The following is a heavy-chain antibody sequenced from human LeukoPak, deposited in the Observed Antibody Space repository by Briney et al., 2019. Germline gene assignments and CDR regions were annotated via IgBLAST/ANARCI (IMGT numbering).Heavy chain of an antibody. CDR2: MYYSGTT. V-gene: IGHV4-39*01. J-gene: IGHJ4*02. CDR1: GGSISSGCYY. CDR3: ARHPPRDGSAFDY. Sequence: SETLSLTCTVSGGSISSGCYYWGWLRQPPGKGLEWIAGMYYSGTTFYSPSLKSRVTISVDTSKNQLSLKLGSVTAADTAVYYCARHPPRDGSAFDYWGQGTLVTVSS.